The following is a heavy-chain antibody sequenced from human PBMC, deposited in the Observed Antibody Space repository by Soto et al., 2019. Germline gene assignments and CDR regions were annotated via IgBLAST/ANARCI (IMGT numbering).Heavy chain of an antibody. D-gene: IGHD6-13*01. Sequence: QSGGSLRLSCAASGFTFSSYDMHWVRQSTGKGLEWVSAIGTAGDTYYPGSVKGRFTISRENAKNSLYLQMNSLRAGDTAVYYCARAPKLSSSWEQGSYYYYGMDVWGQGTTVTVSS. V-gene: IGHV3-13*01. CDR2: IGTAGDT. CDR1: GFTFSSYD. J-gene: IGHJ6*02. CDR3: ARAPKLSSSWEQGSYYYYGMDV.